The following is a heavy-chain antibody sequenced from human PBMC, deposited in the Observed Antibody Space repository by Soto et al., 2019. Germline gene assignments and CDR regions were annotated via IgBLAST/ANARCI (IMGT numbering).Heavy chain of an antibody. Sequence: QVQLVESGGGLVKPGGSLRLSCAASGFTFSDYYMSWIRQAPGKGLEWVSYITSGSTIYYADSVKGRFTISRDNAKNSLYLQMNSLRAEDPAVYYCAREVEYSSGWFDYWGQGTLVTVFS. J-gene: IGHJ4*02. V-gene: IGHV3-11*01. D-gene: IGHD6-19*01. CDR2: ITSGSTI. CDR1: GFTFSDYY. CDR3: AREVEYSSGWFDY.